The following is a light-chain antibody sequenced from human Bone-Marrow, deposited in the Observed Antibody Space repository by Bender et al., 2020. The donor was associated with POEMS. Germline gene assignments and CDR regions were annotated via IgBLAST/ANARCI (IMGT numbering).Light chain of an antibody. CDR2: INN. J-gene: IGLJ3*02. CDR1: SSNIGTNP. V-gene: IGLV1-44*01. CDR3: AAWEDSLNGWV. Sequence: QSVLTQPPSASGTPGQRVTISCSGSSSNIGTNPVNWYQQLPGTAPKLLIYINNQRPSGVPDRFSGSKSGNTTSLNVSGLQAEDEADYYCAAWEDSLNGWVFGGGTKLTVL.